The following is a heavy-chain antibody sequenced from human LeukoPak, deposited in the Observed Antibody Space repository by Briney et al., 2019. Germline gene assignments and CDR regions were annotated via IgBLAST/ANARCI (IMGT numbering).Heavy chain of an antibody. V-gene: IGHV3-43*01. CDR2: ISWEGHTT. CDR3: TRDTDYGSATNYFDS. D-gene: IGHD3-10*01. J-gene: IGHJ4*02. Sequence: GGSLRLSCAASGFIFDDYAMHWIRHAPGKGLEWVALISWEGHTTYYADSVRGRFTISRDNSKNSLYLQMNSLRTEDTAFYYCTRDTDYGSATNYFDSWGQGTLVSVSS. CDR1: GFIFDDYA.